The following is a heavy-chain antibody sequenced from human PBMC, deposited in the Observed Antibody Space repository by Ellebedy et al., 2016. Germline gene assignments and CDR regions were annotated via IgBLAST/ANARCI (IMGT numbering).Heavy chain of an antibody. J-gene: IGHJ5*02. CDR3: VRDSDMVSPAVHADL. Sequence: GGSLRLSCAASGFTFSGCAMNWVRQAPGKGLEWLSYISSSGDAIYYAESVKGRFTISRDNAKNSLYLQMNSLRDEDTAVYYCVRDSDMVSPAVHADLWGQGTLVTVTS. D-gene: IGHD2-2*01. CDR2: ISSSGDAI. V-gene: IGHV3-48*02. CDR1: GFTFSGCA.